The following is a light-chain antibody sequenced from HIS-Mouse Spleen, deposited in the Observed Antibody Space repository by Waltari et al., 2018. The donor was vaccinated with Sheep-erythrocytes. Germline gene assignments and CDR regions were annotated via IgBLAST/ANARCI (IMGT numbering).Light chain of an antibody. CDR1: QSVLYSSNNKNY. Sequence: DIVMTQSPDSLAVSLGERATINCKSSQSVLYSSNNKNYLAWYQQKPGQPPKLLIYWASTRESGVPDRFSGSGSGTEFTLTISSLQAEDVAVCYCQQYYSTPLTFGGGTKVEIK. V-gene: IGKV4-1*01. CDR2: WAS. CDR3: QQYYSTPLT. J-gene: IGKJ4*01.